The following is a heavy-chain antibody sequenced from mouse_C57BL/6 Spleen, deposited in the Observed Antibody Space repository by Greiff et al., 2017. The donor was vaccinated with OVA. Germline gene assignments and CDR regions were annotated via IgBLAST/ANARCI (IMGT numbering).Heavy chain of an antibody. J-gene: IGHJ1*03. Sequence: QVQLQQPGAELVRPGSSVKLSCKASGYTFTSYWMHWVKQRPIQGLEWIGNIDPSDSETHYNQKFKDKATLTVDKSSSTAYMQLSSLTSEDSAVYCCARRQYYGYFDVWGTGTTVTVSS. V-gene: IGHV1-52*01. CDR2: IDPSDSET. CDR1: GYTFTSYW. D-gene: IGHD3-2*01. CDR3: ARRQYYGYFDV.